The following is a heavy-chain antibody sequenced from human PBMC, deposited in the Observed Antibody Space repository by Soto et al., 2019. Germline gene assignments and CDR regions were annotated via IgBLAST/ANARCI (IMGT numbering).Heavy chain of an antibody. CDR1: GGSFSGYY. CDR3: AREGVTPSYYHYYGMDV. CDR2: INHSGST. Sequence: SETLSLTCAVYGGSFSGYYWTWIRQPPGTGLEWIGEINHSGSTNYNPSLKSRVTISVDTSKNQFSLKLTSVTAADTAVYYCAREGVTPSYYHYYGMDVWGQGTTVTVS. V-gene: IGHV4-34*01. D-gene: IGHD5-18*01. J-gene: IGHJ6*02.